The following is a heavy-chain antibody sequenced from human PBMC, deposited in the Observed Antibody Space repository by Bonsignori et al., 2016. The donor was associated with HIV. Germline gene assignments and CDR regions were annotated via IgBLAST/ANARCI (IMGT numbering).Heavy chain of an antibody. V-gene: IGHV3-30*02. CDR2: IRYDGSNK. CDR3: AKLRQALD. CDR1: GFTFSSYG. J-gene: IGHJ4*02. D-gene: IGHD3-16*01. Sequence: GESLKISCAASGFTFSSYGMHWVRQAPGKGLEWVAFIRYDGSNKYYADSVKGRFTISRDNSKNTLYLQMNSLRAEDTAVYYCAKLRQALDWGQGTLVTVSS.